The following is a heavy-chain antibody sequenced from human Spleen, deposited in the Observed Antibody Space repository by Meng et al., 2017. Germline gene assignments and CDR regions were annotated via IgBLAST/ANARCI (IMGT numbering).Heavy chain of an antibody. D-gene: IGHD1-1*01. J-gene: IGHJ5*02. Sequence: QGQRQESGPGLVRPSETLSLTCTVSGDSVTSGNYYWSWLRQPPGKGLEWIGYIYYTGSTNYNPSLKSRLTMSIDTSKNLFSLKLTSVTAAETAVYYCARDPHTTGTYDLWGQGTLVTVSS. CDR3: ARDPHTTGTYDL. CDR1: GDSVTSGNYY. CDR2: IYYTGST. V-gene: IGHV4-61*03.